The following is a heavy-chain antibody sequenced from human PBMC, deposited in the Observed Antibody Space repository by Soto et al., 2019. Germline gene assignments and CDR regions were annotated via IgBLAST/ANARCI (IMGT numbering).Heavy chain of an antibody. CDR2: IYHSGST. V-gene: IGHV4-30-2*01. J-gene: IGHJ4*02. Sequence: PSETLSITCTFSGCSIISGSVSWSWIRQPPGRGLEWIGYIYHSGSTYYIPSLRSRVAISMDRAKNQFSLHLSSVTAEDTAVYFCARVRYSDNWHGLIDFWGLGTLVTVS. CDR3: ARVRYSDNWHGLIDF. CDR1: GCSIISGSVS. D-gene: IGHD4-4*01.